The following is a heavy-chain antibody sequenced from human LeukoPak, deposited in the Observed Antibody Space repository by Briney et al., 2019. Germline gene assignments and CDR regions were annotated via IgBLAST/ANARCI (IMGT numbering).Heavy chain of an antibody. J-gene: IGHJ3*01. CDR1: GFTFGDYA. Sequence: PGGSLRLSCTASGFTFGDYAMSWFRQAPGKGLEWVGFIRNKAYGGTTDYAASVKGRFTISRDDSKSIAYLQMNSLKTEDTAMYYCTRDYPASFDVWGQGTLVTVSS. V-gene: IGHV3-49*03. CDR3: TRDYPASFDV. CDR2: IRNKAYGGTT.